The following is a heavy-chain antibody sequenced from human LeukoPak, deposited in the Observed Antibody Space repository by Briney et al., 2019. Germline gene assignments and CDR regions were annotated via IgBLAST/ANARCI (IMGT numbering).Heavy chain of an antibody. CDR3: ARGWQQLPQLGY. J-gene: IGHJ4*02. CDR1: GGSFSGYY. V-gene: IGHV4-34*01. Sequence: PSETLSLTCAVYGGSFSGYYWSWIRQPPGKGLEWIGEINHSGSTNYNPSLKSRVTISVDTSKNQFSLKLSSVTAADTAVYYCARGWQQLPQLGYWGQGTLVTVSS. CDR2: INHSGST. D-gene: IGHD6-13*01.